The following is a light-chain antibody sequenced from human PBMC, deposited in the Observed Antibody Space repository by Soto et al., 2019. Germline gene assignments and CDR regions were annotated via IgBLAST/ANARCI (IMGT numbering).Light chain of an antibody. CDR1: QDIKNY. CDR3: QQFDNLPFT. Sequence: DIQMTQSPSSLSASVGDRVTIICQASQDIKNYLNWYQQKPGKAPQLLNYDSSNLEIGVPSRFSGSEYGTRFSFTISSLQPEDIATVYCQQFDNLPFTFGQGTRLEIK. J-gene: IGKJ5*01. V-gene: IGKV1-33*01. CDR2: DSS.